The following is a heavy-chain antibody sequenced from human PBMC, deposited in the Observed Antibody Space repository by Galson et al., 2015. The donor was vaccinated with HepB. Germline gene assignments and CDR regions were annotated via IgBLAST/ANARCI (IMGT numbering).Heavy chain of an antibody. Sequence: SVKVSCKASGGTFSSYAISWVRQAPGQGLEWMGGIIPIFGTANYAQKFQGRVTITADESTSTAYMELSSLRSEDTAVYYCAREPPYCSGGSCSDAFDIWGQGTMVTVSS. V-gene: IGHV1-69*13. D-gene: IGHD2-15*01. CDR3: AREPPYCSGGSCSDAFDI. CDR2: IIPIFGTA. CDR1: GGTFSSYA. J-gene: IGHJ3*02.